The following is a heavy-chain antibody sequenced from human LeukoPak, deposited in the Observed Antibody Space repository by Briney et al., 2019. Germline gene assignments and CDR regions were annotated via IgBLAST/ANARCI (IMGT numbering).Heavy chain of an antibody. Sequence: PSETLSLTCTVCSRSISSNNYCGARIRQPPGTGLEWIGNIYYSGSTYYNPSLKSRVTISVDTSKNQFSLKLNSVMAADTAVYYCAREVAGIPFIDYWGQGTLVAVSA. CDR3: AREVAGIPFIDY. J-gene: IGHJ4*02. CDR1: SRSISSNNYC. D-gene: IGHD2-15*01. CDR2: IYYSGST. V-gene: IGHV4-39*07.